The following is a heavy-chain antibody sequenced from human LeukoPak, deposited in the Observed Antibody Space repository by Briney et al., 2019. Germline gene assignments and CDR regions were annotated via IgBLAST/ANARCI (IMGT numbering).Heavy chain of an antibody. V-gene: IGHV3-23*01. D-gene: IGHD4-17*01. Sequence: GGSLRLSCAASGFTFSSYAMSWVRQAPGKGLEWVSAISRSGGSTYYADSVKGRFTISRDNSKNTLYLQMNSLRAEDTAVYYCAKDRATVTTPGTSDDAFDIWGQGTMVTVSS. CDR2: ISRSGGST. CDR3: AKDRATVTTPGTSDDAFDI. CDR1: GFTFSSYA. J-gene: IGHJ3*02.